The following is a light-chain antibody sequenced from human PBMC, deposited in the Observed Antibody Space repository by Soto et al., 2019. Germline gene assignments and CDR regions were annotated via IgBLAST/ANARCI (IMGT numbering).Light chain of an antibody. V-gene: IGKV2-28*01. CDR1: HSLLFSNGYNY. CDR3: KQAVQNPLT. J-gene: IGKJ4*01. Sequence: VLTQSPLSLPVTPGEPASISCRTIHSLLFSNGYNYLDWYLQKPGQSPQLLIYLGSSRASGVPDRFSGSGSGTDFTLKISGVEAEDVGVYYCKQAVQNPLTFGGGTKVDIK. CDR2: LGS.